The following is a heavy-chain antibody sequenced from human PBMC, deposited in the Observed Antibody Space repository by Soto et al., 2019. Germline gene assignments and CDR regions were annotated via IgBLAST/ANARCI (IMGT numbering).Heavy chain of an antibody. CDR3: AREEFEAGRGHFGY. D-gene: IGHD6-13*01. CDR2: ISYGGNNK. V-gene: IGHV3-30-3*01. J-gene: IGHJ4*02. CDR1: GFTFSTSA. Sequence: QVQVVESGGGVVQPGGSLRLSCAASGFTFSTSAMHWVRQAPGKGLEWMAMISYGGNNKYYADSVKGRFTISRDISESTLYLQMNSLRTEDTAVYYCAREEFEAGRGHFGYWGQETLVSVSS.